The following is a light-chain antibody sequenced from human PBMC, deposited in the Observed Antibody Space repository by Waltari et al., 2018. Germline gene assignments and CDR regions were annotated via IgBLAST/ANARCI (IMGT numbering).Light chain of an antibody. CDR3: QQRSNWPAIT. CDR2: DAS. CDR1: QSVSSS. V-gene: IGKV3-11*01. J-gene: IGKJ5*01. Sequence: EIVLTQSPVTLSLSPGERATLSCRASQSVSSSLAWYQQKPGQAPRLLISDASNRATGIPARFSGSGSGTDFTLTITRLEPEDSAVYYCQQRSNWPAITFGQGTRLEIK.